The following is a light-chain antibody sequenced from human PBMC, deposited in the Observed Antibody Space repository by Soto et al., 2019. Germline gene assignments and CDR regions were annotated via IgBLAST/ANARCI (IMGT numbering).Light chain of an antibody. V-gene: IGLV2-14*01. Sequence: QSALTQPASVSGSPGQSITISCTGTTSDVGNYNYVSWYQHHPGKAPKLIIYEVSYRSTGASNRFSGTKSGNTASLTISGPQGEDEADYYCSSYTATNTDVFGTGTKVTVL. J-gene: IGLJ1*01. CDR3: SSYTATNTDV. CDR2: EVS. CDR1: TSDVGNYNY.